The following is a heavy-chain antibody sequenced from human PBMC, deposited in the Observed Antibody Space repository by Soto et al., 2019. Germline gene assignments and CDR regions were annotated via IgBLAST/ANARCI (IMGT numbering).Heavy chain of an antibody. CDR1: GFTFDDYA. CDR3: AKDVDSLAVAVQGYFDY. D-gene: IGHD6-19*01. CDR2: ISWNSGSI. Sequence: EVQLVESGGGLVQPGRSLRLSCAASGFTFDDYAMHWVRQAPGKGLEWVSGISWNSGSIGYADSVKGRFTISRDNAKNSLYLQMNSLRAEDTALYYSAKDVDSLAVAVQGYFDYWGQGTLVTVSS. J-gene: IGHJ4*02. V-gene: IGHV3-9*01.